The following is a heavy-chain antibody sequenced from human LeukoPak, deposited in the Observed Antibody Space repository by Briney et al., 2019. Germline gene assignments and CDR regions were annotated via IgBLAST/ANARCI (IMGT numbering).Heavy chain of an antibody. V-gene: IGHV1-69*01. CDR3: ARGRQVPAARVLGFYYYYYMDV. CDR1: GGTFSSYA. Sequence: VASVKVSCKASGGTFSSYAISWVRQAPGQGLEWMGGIIPIFGTANYAQKFQGRVTITADESTSTAYMELSSLRSEDTAVYYCARGRQVPAARVLGFYYYYYMDVWGKGTTVTVSS. D-gene: IGHD2-2*01. CDR2: IIPIFGTA. J-gene: IGHJ6*03.